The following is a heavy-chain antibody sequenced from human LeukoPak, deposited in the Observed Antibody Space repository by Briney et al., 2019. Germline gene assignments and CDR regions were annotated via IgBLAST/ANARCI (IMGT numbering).Heavy chain of an antibody. V-gene: IGHV1-8*01. J-gene: IGHJ3*01. CDR3: ERGRYGANPLSL. CDR1: GYTFITYE. CDR2: MNPNSGNT. D-gene: IGHD4/OR15-4a*01. Sequence: ASVKVSCKASGYTFITYEIIWVRQAVGQGLEWMGWMNPNSGNTGYAQRFQGRVSMTRDTSKNTAYMELSSLRSDDTAVYYCERGRYGANPLSLWGQGTMVTVSS.